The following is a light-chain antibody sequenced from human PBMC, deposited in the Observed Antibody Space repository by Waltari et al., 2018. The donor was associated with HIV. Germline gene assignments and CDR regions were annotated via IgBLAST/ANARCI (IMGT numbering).Light chain of an antibody. Sequence: QSALPQPPSASGSPGQSVTISCTGTSRDVGAFAFVSWYQQHPGKAPNLIIYEVYKRPSGVPDRFSGSKSGNTASLTVSGLQAEDEADYYCTSYAAANNLIFGGGTKLTVL. V-gene: IGLV2-8*01. CDR3: TSYAAANNLI. CDR1: SRDVGAFAF. CDR2: EVY. J-gene: IGLJ2*01.